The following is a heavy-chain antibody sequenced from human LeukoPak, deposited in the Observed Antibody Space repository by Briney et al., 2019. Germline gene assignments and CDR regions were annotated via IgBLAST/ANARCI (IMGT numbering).Heavy chain of an antibody. Sequence: SETLSLTCTVSGGSISSYYWSWIRQPAGKGLEWIGRIYTSGSTNYNPSLKSRVTMSVDTSKNQFSLKLSSVTAADTAVYYCARAGGSSGWYDRGKNWFDPWGQGTLVTVSS. J-gene: IGHJ5*02. D-gene: IGHD6-19*01. CDR3: ARAGGSSGWYDRGKNWFDP. V-gene: IGHV4-4*07. CDR1: GGSISSYY. CDR2: IYTSGST.